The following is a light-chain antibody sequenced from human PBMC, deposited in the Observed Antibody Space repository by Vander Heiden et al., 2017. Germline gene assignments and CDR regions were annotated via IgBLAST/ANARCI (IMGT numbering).Light chain of an antibody. J-gene: IGLJ1*01. CDR3: ASWDDSLNAYV. CDR1: SSNIGRNT. Sequence: QSVLAQPPSASGTPGQMVTISCSGSSSNIGRNTVNWYKQLPGTAPDLLIYNVDQWPSGVPGRVSGSKSGASASLAISDLQSDDEADYYCASWDDSLNAYVFGSGTKVILL. CDR2: NVD. V-gene: IGLV1-44*01.